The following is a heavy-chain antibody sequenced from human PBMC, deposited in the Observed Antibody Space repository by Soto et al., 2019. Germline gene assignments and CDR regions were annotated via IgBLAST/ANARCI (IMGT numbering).Heavy chain of an antibody. J-gene: IGHJ6*02. CDR1: GYTFTGYF. CDR2: INPNSGDT. V-gene: IGHV1-2*04. Sequence: QVQLMQSGAEVKKPGASVKVPCKASGYTFTGYFMHWVRQAPGQGLEWMGWINPNSGDTNYPQKFQGWVTMTRDTSINTAYMELSRLRSDDTAVYYCAREVAGGMDVWGQGTTVTVSS. CDR3: AREVAGGMDV.